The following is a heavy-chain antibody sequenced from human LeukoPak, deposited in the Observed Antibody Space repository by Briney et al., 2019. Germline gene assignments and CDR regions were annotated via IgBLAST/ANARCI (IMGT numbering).Heavy chain of an antibody. CDR3: ARGVVVTAIFDC. D-gene: IGHD2-21*02. J-gene: IGHJ4*02. Sequence: SETLSLTCAVSGGSISSSNWWSWVRQPPGNGLEWIGEIYHSESTNYNPSLKSRVTISVDKAKNQFSLKLRSVPAADTAVYYCARGVVVTAIFDCWGQGTLVTVSS. CDR1: GGSISSSNW. V-gene: IGHV4-4*02. CDR2: IYHSEST.